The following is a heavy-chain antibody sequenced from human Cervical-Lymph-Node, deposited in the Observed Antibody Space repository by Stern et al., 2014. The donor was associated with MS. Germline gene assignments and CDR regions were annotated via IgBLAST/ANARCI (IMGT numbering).Heavy chain of an antibody. CDR2: ISGSGGST. V-gene: IGHV3-23*04. CDR3: AKGKYNWNYFDY. CDR1: GFTFSSYA. Sequence: EVHLVESGGGLVQPGGSLRLSCAASGFTFSSYAMSWVRQAPGKGLELVSAISGSGGSTYYADSVKGRFTISRDNSKNTLYLQMNSLRAEDTAVYYCAKGKYNWNYFDYWGQGTLVTVSS. D-gene: IGHD1-20*01. J-gene: IGHJ4*02.